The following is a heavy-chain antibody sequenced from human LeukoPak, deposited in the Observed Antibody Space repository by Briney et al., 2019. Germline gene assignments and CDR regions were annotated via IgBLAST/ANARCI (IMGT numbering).Heavy chain of an antibody. CDR3: ARDADYGDYEFGYFDL. J-gene: IGHJ2*01. Sequence: SGGSLRLSCAASGFTFSSYGMHWVRQAPGKGLEWVAVIWYDGSNKYYADSVKGRFTISRDNSKNTLYLQMNSLRAEDTAVYYCARDADYGDYEFGYFDLWGRGTLVTVSS. CDR2: IWYDGSNK. D-gene: IGHD4-17*01. V-gene: IGHV3-33*01. CDR1: GFTFSSYG.